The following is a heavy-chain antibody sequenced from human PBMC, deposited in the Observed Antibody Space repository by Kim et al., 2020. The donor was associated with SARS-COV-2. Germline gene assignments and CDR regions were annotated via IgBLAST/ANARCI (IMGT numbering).Heavy chain of an antibody. CDR1: GYTLTELS. CDR2: FDPEDGET. J-gene: IGHJ5*02. CDR3: ATGAAACTSSWFDP. V-gene: IGHV1-24*01. D-gene: IGHD6-13*01. Sequence: ASVKVSCKVSGYTLTELSMHWVRQAPGKGLVWMGGFDPEDGETIYAQKFQGRVTMTEDTSTDTAYMELSSLRSEDTAVYYCATGAAACTSSWFDPWGQGTLVTVSS.